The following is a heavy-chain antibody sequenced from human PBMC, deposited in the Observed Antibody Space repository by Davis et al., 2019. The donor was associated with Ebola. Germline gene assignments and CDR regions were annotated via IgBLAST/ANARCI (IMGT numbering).Heavy chain of an antibody. CDR1: GGSISSHY. J-gene: IGHJ4*02. Sequence: MPSETLSLTCTLPGGSISSHYWTWIRQPPGKGLEWIGHIHYSGSTNYNPSLKSRVTISLDTSRNQFSLKVRSVTSADTAIYYCAGEGPDAGGGYWGQGNLVTVSS. CDR3: AGEGPDAGGGY. V-gene: IGHV4-59*11. CDR2: IHYSGST. D-gene: IGHD3-16*01.